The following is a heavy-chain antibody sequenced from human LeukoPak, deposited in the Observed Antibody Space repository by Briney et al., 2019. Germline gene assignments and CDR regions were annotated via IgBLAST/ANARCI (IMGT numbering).Heavy chain of an antibody. Sequence: PSETLSLTCSVSSGSISSGPYNWTWIRQPAGKALEWIGRIYISGSTTYHPALKSRVSISLDTSKNQFSLKLSSVTAADTAVYYCARSHYYDSRLLKWGQGILVTVSS. CDR1: SGSISSGPYN. CDR3: ARSHYYDSRLLK. D-gene: IGHD3-22*01. J-gene: IGHJ4*02. V-gene: IGHV4-61*02. CDR2: IYISGST.